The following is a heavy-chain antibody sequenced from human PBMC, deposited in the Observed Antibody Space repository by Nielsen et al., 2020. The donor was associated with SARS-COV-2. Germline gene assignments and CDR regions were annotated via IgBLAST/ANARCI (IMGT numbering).Heavy chain of an antibody. CDR2: LTGDSGRV. V-gene: IGHV3-9*01. J-gene: IGHJ4*02. CDR3: ARVDYGDYGYYFDY. Sequence: GGSLRLSCAASGFTFLDYAMYWVRQPPGKGLEWVASLTGDSGRVAYADSVKGRFTISRDNAKNSLYLQMNSLRAEDTAVYYCARVDYGDYGYYFDYWGQGTLVTVSS. D-gene: IGHD4-17*01. CDR1: GFTFLDYA.